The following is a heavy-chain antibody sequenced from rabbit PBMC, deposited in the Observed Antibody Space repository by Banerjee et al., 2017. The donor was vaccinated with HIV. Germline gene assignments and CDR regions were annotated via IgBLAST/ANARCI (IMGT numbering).Heavy chain of an antibody. J-gene: IGHJ5*01. CDR2: IYPDYGST. CDR3: ARVPWYAGSSYWLDL. Sequence: QEQLVESGGGLVTLGGSLKLSCKASGIDFSSYGISWVRQAPGKGLEWIAYIYPDYGSTDYASWVNGRFTISLDNAQNTVFLQMTSLTAADTATYFCARVPWYAGSSYWLDLWGPGTLVTVS. D-gene: IGHD8-1*01. V-gene: IGHV1S47*01. CDR1: GIDFSSYG.